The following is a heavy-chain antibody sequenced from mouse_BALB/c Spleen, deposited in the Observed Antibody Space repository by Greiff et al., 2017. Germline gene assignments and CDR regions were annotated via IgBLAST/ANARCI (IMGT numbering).Heavy chain of an antibody. V-gene: IGHV2-9*02. CDR1: GFSLTSYG. CDR2: IWAGGST. Sequence: VKLMESGPGLVAPSQSLSITCTVSGFSLTSYGVHWVRQPPGKGLEWLGVIWAGGSTNYNSALMSRLSISKDNSKSQVFLKMNSLQTDDTAMYYCARGWGNSAWFAYWGQGTLVTVSA. J-gene: IGHJ3*01. D-gene: IGHD2-1*01. CDR3: ARGWGNSAWFAY.